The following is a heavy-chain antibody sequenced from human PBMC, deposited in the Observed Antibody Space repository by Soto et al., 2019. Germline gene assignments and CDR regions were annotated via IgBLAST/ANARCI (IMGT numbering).Heavy chain of an antibody. J-gene: IGHJ1*01. Sequence: GASVKVSCKASGYTFTGYYMHWVRQAPGQGLEWMGWINPNSGGTNYAQKFQGRVTMTRDTSISTAYMELSRLRSDDTAVYYCARDAPLVGAPEYFQHWGQGTLVTVSS. CDR3: ARDAPLVGAPEYFQH. CDR2: INPNSGGT. CDR1: GYTFTGYY. D-gene: IGHD1-26*01. V-gene: IGHV1-2*02.